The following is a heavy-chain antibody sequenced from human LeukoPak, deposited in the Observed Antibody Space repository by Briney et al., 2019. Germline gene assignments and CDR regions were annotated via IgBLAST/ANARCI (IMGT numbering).Heavy chain of an antibody. J-gene: IGHJ1*01. CDR1: GFTFSGAW. D-gene: IGHD3-10*01. V-gene: IGHV3-74*01. Sequence: EPGGSLRLSCAASGFTFSGAWMHWVRQAPGKGLMWVSRINGDGSGTRHAASVKGRFTISRDNAKNTLYLQMNSLRAEDTAVYYCARVSGPGVNEYHHLWGQGTLVTVSS. CDR2: INGDGSGT. CDR3: ARVSGPGVNEYHHL.